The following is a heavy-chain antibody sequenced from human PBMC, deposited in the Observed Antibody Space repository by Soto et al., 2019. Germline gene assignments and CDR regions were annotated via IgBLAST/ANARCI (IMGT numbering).Heavy chain of an antibody. Sequence: PSETLSLTCAISGDSVSSNSAAWNWIRQSPSRGLEWLGRTYYRSKWYNDYAVSVKSRITINPDTSKNQFSLQLNSVTPEDTAVYYCARGPSFTIFGVVRWFDPWGQGTLVTVSS. V-gene: IGHV6-1*01. CDR3: ARGPSFTIFGVVRWFDP. D-gene: IGHD3-3*01. CDR2: TYYRSKWYN. CDR1: GDSVSSNSAA. J-gene: IGHJ5*02.